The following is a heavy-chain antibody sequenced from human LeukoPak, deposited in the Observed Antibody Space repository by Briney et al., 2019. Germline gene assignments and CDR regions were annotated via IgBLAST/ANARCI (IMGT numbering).Heavy chain of an antibody. V-gene: IGHV3-48*03. Sequence: GSLRLSCAASGFTFSSYEMNWVRQAPGKGLEWVSYISTSGSTIYYADSVKGRFTISRDNAKNSLYLQMNSLRAEDTAVYYCARLSTLTIDYWGQGTLVTVSS. J-gene: IGHJ4*02. D-gene: IGHD4-17*01. CDR1: GFTFSSYE. CDR3: ARLSTLTIDY. CDR2: ISTSGSTI.